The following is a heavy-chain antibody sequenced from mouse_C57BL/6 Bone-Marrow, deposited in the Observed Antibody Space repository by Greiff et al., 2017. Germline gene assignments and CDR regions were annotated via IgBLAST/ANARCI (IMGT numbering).Heavy chain of an antibody. V-gene: IGHV1-55*01. CDR3: AREDYYGSSYEGIYYYAMDY. CDR1: GYTFTSYW. Sequence: QVQLQQPGAELVKPGASVKMSCKASGYTFTSYWITWVKQRPGQGLEWIGDIYPGSGSTNYNEKFKSKATLTVDTSSRTAYMQLSSLTSEDSAVYYCAREDYYGSSYEGIYYYAMDYWGQGTSVTVSS. D-gene: IGHD1-1*01. J-gene: IGHJ4*01. CDR2: IYPGSGST.